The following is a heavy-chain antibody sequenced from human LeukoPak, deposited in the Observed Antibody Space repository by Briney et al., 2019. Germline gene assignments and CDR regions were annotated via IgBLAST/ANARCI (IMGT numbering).Heavy chain of an antibody. D-gene: IGHD6-19*01. CDR3: ARHGPGIAVALDY. J-gene: IGHJ4*02. V-gene: IGHV5-10-1*01. Sequence: GESLRISCKGSGYSFTSYWISWVRQMPGKGLEWMGRIGPSDSYTNYSPSFRGHVTISADKSISTAYLQWSSLKASDTAMYYCARHGPGIAVALDYWGQGTLVTVSS. CDR1: GYSFTSYW. CDR2: IGPSDSYT.